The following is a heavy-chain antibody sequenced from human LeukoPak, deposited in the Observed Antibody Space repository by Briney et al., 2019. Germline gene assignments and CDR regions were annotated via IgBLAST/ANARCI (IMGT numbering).Heavy chain of an antibody. D-gene: IGHD6-13*01. CDR2: IYFNGST. CDR3: ARRRYSSTWYRDY. J-gene: IGHJ4*02. Sequence: SETLSLTCNVSGGSVSSGTYYWSWIRQPPGKGLEWIGYIYFNGSTNYNPSLKSRVTISVDTSKNQFSLKLSSVTAADTAVYYCARRRYSSTWYRDYWGQGTLVTVSS. V-gene: IGHV4-61*01. CDR1: GGSVSSGTYY.